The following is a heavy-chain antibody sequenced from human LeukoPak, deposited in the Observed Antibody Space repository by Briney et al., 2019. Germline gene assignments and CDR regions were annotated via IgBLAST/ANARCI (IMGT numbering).Heavy chain of an antibody. V-gene: IGHV3-48*01. CDR3: ASSAVVPAAPPYADYYYYYMDV. CDR1: GFTFSSYS. Sequence: GSLRLSCAASGFTFSSYSMNWVRQAPGKGLEWVSYISSSSSTIYYADSVKGRFAISRDNAKNSLYLQMNSLGAEDTAVYYCASSAVVPAAPPYADYYYYYMDVWGKGTTVTVSS. D-gene: IGHD2-2*01. CDR2: ISSSSSTI. J-gene: IGHJ6*03.